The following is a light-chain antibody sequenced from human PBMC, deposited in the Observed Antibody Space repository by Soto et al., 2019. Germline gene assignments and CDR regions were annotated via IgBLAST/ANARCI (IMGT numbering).Light chain of an antibody. CDR1: QSVSSN. J-gene: IGKJ1*01. CDR3: QQYNIWPRT. Sequence: EIVMTQSPATLSVSPGERATLSCRASQSVSSNLAWYQHKPGQAPRLLIHGASTRATGVPARFSGSGSGTEFTLTISSLQSEDFAVYYCQQYNIWPRTFGQGTKVDIK. CDR2: GAS. V-gene: IGKV3-15*01.